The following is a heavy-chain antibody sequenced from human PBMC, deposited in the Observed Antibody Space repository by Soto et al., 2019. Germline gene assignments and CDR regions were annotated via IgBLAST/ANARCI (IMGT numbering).Heavy chain of an antibody. CDR3: ARDLGGEPERDYDILTGYYKDYYGMDV. Sequence: GGSLRLSCAASGFTFDDYGMSWVRQAPGKGLEWVSGINWNGGSTGYADSVKGRFTISRDNAKNSLYLQMNSLRAEDTALYYCARDLGGEPERDYDILTGYYKDYYGMDVWGQGTTVTVSS. J-gene: IGHJ6*02. V-gene: IGHV3-20*04. CDR2: INWNGGST. CDR1: GFTFDDYG. D-gene: IGHD3-9*01.